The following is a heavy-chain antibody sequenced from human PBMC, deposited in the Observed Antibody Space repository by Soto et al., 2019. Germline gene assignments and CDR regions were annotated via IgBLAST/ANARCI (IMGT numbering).Heavy chain of an antibody. CDR3: ATQPQYYYGMDV. Sequence: SETLSLTCTVSGGSISSGGYYWSWIRQHPGKGLEWIGYIYYSGSTYYNPSLKSRVTISVDTSKNQFSLKLSSVTAADTAVYYCATQPQYYYGMDVWGQGTTVTVSS. CDR1: GGSISSGGYY. J-gene: IGHJ6*02. CDR2: IYYSGST. V-gene: IGHV4-31*03.